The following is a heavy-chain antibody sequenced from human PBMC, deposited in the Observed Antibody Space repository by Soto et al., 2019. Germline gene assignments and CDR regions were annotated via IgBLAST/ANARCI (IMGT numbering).Heavy chain of an antibody. Sequence: QVQLVQSGAEVKKPGASVKVSCKASGYTFTSYGISWVRQAPGQGLEWMGWISAYNGNTKYAQKLQGRVTMTTDTSASTACMELRGLRSDATAVYYCARDLAVGLVDYWGQGTLVTVSS. D-gene: IGHD6-19*01. CDR2: ISAYNGNT. CDR1: GYTFTSYG. V-gene: IGHV1-18*01. CDR3: ARDLAVGLVDY. J-gene: IGHJ4*02.